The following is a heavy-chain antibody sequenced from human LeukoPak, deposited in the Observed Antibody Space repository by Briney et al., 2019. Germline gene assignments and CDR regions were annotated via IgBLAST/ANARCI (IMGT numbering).Heavy chain of an antibody. CDR1: GFTFSSYG. CDR2: IRYDGSNK. D-gene: IGHD1-26*01. Sequence: SGGSLRLSCAASGFTFSSYGMHWVRQAPGKGLEWVAFIRYDGSNKYYADSVKGRFTISRDNSKNTLYLQMSSLRAEDTAVYYCAKWGGSYYGLFDYWGQGTLVTVSS. J-gene: IGHJ4*02. V-gene: IGHV3-30*02. CDR3: AKWGGSYYGLFDY.